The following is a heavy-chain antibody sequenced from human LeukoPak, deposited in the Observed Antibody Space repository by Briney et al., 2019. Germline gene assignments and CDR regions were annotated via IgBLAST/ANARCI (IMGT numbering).Heavy chain of an antibody. D-gene: IGHD3-16*01. CDR3: ARGGGLDV. Sequence: GGSLRLSCAASGFTFSSYWMNWARQAPGKGLEWVASINHNGNVNYYVDSVKGRFTISRDNAKNSLYLQMSNLRAEDTAVHFCARGGGLDVWGQGTTVTVSS. V-gene: IGHV3-7*03. CDR1: GFTFSSYW. CDR2: INHNGNVN. J-gene: IGHJ6*02.